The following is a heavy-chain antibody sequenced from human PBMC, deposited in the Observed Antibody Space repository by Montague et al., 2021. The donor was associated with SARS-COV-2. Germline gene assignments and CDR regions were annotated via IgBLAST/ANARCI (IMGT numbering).Heavy chain of an antibody. V-gene: IGHV4-39*02. CDR2: IHYSEAT. J-gene: IGHJ3*01. CDR3: ARPIHDNSPDRAFDV. D-gene: IGHD3-22*01. CDR1: GDSITSSRYY. Sequence: SETLSLTCTVSGDSITSSRYYWGWICQPPGKGLEWIGSIHYSEATYYNPSLKSRLTISVYTSKNHFSLKLTSVTASDSAVYYCARPIHDNSPDRAFDVWGQGTMVTVSS.